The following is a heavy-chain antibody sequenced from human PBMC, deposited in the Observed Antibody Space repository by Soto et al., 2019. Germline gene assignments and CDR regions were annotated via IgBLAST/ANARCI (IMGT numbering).Heavy chain of an antibody. CDR2: INSDGSTT. D-gene: IGHD6-19*01. V-gene: IGHV3-74*01. CDR3: ARGPSGWYGYDY. J-gene: IGHJ4*02. CDR1: GFSFSSSW. Sequence: GALRLSCAAPGFSFSSSWMHWVRQAPGKGLVWVSRINSDGSTTNYADSVKGRFTISRDNAKNTLYLQMNSLRAEDTAVYYCARGPSGWYGYDYWGQGTLVTVSS.